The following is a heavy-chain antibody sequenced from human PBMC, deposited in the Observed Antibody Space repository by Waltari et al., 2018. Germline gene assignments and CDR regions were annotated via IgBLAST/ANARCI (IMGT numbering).Heavy chain of an antibody. CDR1: GYTLPELS. J-gene: IGHJ4*02. CDR3: ATDQRARSGYYRPLNY. V-gene: IGHV1-24*01. CDR2: VDPEDCET. Sequence: QVQLVQSGAEVKKPGASVKVSCKVSGYTLPELSMHWVRPAPGKGLEGMGGVDPEDCETIYAQKFQGRVTMTEDTSTDTAYMELSSLRSEDTAVYYCATDQRARSGYYRPLNYWGQGTLVTVSS. D-gene: IGHD3-22*01.